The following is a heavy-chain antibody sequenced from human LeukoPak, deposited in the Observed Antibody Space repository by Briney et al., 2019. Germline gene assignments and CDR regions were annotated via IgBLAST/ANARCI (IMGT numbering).Heavy chain of an antibody. D-gene: IGHD6-19*01. J-gene: IGHJ4*02. CDR3: AATSSGGWYYFDY. CDR1: GFTFTSSA. V-gene: IGHV1-58*02. Sequence: SVKVSCKASGFTFTSSAMQWVRQARGQRLEWIGWIVVGSGNTNYAQKFQERVTITRDMSTSTAYMELSSLRSEDTAVYYCAATSSGGWYYFDYWGQGTLVTVSS. CDR2: IVVGSGNT.